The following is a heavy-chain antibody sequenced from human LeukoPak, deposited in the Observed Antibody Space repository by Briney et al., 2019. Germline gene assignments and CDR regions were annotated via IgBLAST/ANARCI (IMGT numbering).Heavy chain of an antibody. V-gene: IGHV3-74*01. CDR2: INSDGSST. Sequence: QPGGSLRLSCAASGFTFSSYWMHWVRQAPGKGLVWVSRINSDGSSTSYADSVKGRFTISRDNAKNTLYLQMNSLRAEDTAVYYCARTVTMIPVALQHWGQGTLVTVSS. D-gene: IGHD4-17*01. CDR3: ARTVTMIPVALQH. J-gene: IGHJ1*01. CDR1: GFTFSSYW.